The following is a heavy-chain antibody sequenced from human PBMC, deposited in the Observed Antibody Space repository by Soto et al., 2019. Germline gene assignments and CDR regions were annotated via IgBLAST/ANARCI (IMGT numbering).Heavy chain of an antibody. J-gene: IGHJ4*02. CDR3: ARQSCGSTSCFYDY. CDR2: LNPNSGAT. D-gene: IGHD2-2*01. Sequence: ASVKVSCKTSEYTFTDNYIYWIRQAPGQGLEWMGWLNPNSGATDSAQRFQGRVTLTSDTSISTAYMELNRLTSDDTAVFYCARQSCGSTSCFYDYWGPGTRVTGSS. CDR1: EYTFTDNY. V-gene: IGHV1-2*02.